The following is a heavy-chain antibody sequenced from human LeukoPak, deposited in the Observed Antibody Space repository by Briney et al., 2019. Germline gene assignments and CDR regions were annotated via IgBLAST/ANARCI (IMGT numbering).Heavy chain of an antibody. CDR3: ARGGGSGPDY. CDR2: IYTSGST. Sequence: SETLSLTCTASGGSMISYYWSWIRQPAGKGLEWIGRIYTSGSTNYNPSLKSRVSISVDKSKNQFSLRLSSVTAADTAVYYCARGGGSGPDYWGQGTLVTVSS. CDR1: GGSMISYY. J-gene: IGHJ4*02. D-gene: IGHD6-19*01. V-gene: IGHV4-4*07.